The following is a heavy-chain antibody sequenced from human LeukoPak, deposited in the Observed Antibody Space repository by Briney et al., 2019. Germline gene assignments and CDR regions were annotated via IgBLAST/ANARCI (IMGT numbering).Heavy chain of an antibody. Sequence: SETLSLTCTVSGGSISSYYWRWIRQPPGKGLEWIGYIYYSGSTNYNPSLKSRVTISVDTSKNQFSLKLSSVTAADTAVYYCARGVVATISAWFDPWGQGTLVTVSS. J-gene: IGHJ5*02. CDR2: IYYSGST. V-gene: IGHV4-59*01. D-gene: IGHD5-12*01. CDR3: ARGVVATISAWFDP. CDR1: GGSISSYY.